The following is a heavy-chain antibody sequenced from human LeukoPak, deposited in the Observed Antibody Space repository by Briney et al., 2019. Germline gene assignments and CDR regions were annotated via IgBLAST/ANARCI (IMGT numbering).Heavy chain of an antibody. CDR2: INPNSGGT. V-gene: IGHV1-2*02. D-gene: IGHD1-26*01. CDR3: ARDLGNLVYYYYYMDV. Sequence: ASVKVSCKASGYTFTGYYMHWVRQAPGQGLEWMGWINPNSGGTNYAQKFQGKVTMTRDTSISTAYMELSRLRSDDTAVYYCARDLGNLVYYYYYMDVWGKGTTVTVSS. J-gene: IGHJ6*03. CDR1: GYTFTGYY.